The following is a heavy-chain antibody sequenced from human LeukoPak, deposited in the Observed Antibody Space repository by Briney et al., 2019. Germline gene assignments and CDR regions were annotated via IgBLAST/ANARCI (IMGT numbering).Heavy chain of an antibody. J-gene: IGHJ6*04. V-gene: IGHV3-48*03. CDR1: GFTFSSYE. CDR3: ATPVSGSYYYGMDV. Sequence: PGGSLRLSCAASGFTFSSYEMNWVRQAPGKGLEWVSYISSSGSTIYYADSVKGRFTISRDNAKNSLYLQMNSLRAEDTAAYYCATPVSGSYYYGMDVWGKGTTVTVSS. CDR2: ISSSGSTI. D-gene: IGHD2-15*01.